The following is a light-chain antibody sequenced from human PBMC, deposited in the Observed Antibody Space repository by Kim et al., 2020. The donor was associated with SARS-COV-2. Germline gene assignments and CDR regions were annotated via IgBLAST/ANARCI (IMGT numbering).Light chain of an antibody. J-gene: IGKJ1*01. CDR3: HQYYIAPWT. CDR1: QSVFYSSNNKNY. V-gene: IGKV4-1*01. CDR2: WAS. Sequence: DIVMTQSPDSLAVSLGERATINCKSSQSVFYSSNNKNYLVWYQQKPGQPPKLLIYWASTRESGVHDRFSGSGSGTDFTLTISSLQAEDVAVYYCHQYYIAPWTFGQGTKVDIK.